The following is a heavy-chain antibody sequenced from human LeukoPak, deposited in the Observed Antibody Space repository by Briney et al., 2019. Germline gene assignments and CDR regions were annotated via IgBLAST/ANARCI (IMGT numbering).Heavy chain of an antibody. CDR2: ISYDGSNK. D-gene: IGHD3-22*01. J-gene: IGHJ4*02. CDR1: GFTFSSYA. V-gene: IGHV3-30*04. Sequence: TGGSLRLSWAASGFTFSSYAMHWVRQAPGKGLEWVAVISYDGSNKYYADSVKGRFTISRDNSKNTLYLQMNSLRAEDTAVYYCARAPYYYDSSGYYYVKFLDYWGQGTLVTVSS. CDR3: ARAPYYYDSSGYYYVKFLDY.